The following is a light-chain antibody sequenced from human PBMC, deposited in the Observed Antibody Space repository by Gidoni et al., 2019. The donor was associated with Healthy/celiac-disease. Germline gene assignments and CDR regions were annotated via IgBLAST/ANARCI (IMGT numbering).Light chain of an antibody. Sequence: DIQLTQSPSFLSASVGDRVTITCRASQGSSSYGAWDQQKPGTAPKLRIYAASTLQSGVPSRYSGSGSGTEFTLTISSMLPEYFATYYCQQLNSCLSGFTFXHXTKVDIK. CDR1: QGSSSY. CDR3: QQLNSCLSGFT. V-gene: IGKV1-9*01. J-gene: IGKJ3*01. CDR2: AAS.